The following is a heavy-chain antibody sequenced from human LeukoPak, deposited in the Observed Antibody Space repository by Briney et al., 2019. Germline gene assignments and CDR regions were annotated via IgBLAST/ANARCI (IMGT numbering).Heavy chain of an antibody. Sequence: GESLKISCKWSGYSSSTYWIGWVRQMPGKGLEWMGIIYPYDSDARYSPSFQGQVTISVDKSISTAYLQWSSLKASDTAIYYCARFYNYYYYIDVWGNGTTVTVSS. CDR1: GYSSSTYW. CDR2: IYPYDSDA. J-gene: IGHJ6*03. CDR3: ARFYNYYYYIDV. V-gene: IGHV5-51*01.